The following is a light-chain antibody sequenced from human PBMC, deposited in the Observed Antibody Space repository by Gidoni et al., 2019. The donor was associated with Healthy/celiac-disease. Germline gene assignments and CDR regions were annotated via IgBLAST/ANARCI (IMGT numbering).Light chain of an antibody. Sequence: IVLTQSPANLSLSPGERATLSCSASQSVSSYVSWYQQKPGQAPRLLIYDASNRAPGIPARFSGSGSGTDFTLTISSLEPEDFAVYYCQQRSNWPSMYTFGQGTKLEIK. V-gene: IGKV3-11*01. CDR3: QQRSNWPSMYT. CDR2: DAS. J-gene: IGKJ2*01. CDR1: QSVSSY.